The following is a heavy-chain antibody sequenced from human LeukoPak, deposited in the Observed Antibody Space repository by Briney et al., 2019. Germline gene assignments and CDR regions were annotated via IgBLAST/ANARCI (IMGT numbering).Heavy chain of an antibody. CDR2: IYWDDDK. CDR1: GFSLSTSGVS. D-gene: IGHD6-13*01. J-gene: IGHJ4*02. Sequence: SGPTLVKPTQTLTLTCTFSGFSLSTSGVSVGWIRQPPGKALEWLALIYWDDDKRYSPSLKSRLTITKDTSKNQVVLTMTNMDPVETAKYYCAHTSLDHSSWYGKDFDYWGQGTRVTVSS. CDR3: AHTSLDHSSWYGKDFDY. V-gene: IGHV2-5*02.